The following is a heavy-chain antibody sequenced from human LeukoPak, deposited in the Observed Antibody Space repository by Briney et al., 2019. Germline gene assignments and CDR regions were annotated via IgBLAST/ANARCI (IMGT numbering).Heavy chain of an antibody. CDR3: ARQRQWLFDY. D-gene: IGHD6-19*01. CDR1: GGSISSSSYY. Sequence: SETLSLTCTVSGGSISSSSYYWGWIRQPPGKGLEWIGSIYYSGSTYYNPPLKSRVTISVDTSKNQFSLKLSSVTAANTAVYYCARQRQWLFDYWGQGTLVTVSS. J-gene: IGHJ4*02. V-gene: IGHV4-39*01. CDR2: IYYSGST.